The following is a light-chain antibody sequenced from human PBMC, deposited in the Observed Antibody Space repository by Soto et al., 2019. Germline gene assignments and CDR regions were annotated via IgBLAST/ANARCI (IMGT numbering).Light chain of an antibody. J-gene: IGKJ4*01. Sequence: EVVMTQSPATVSESPGERTSLSCRASQSIGTNLGWYQQKPGQAPRLLISKTSTRATGVPARFSGSGSGTEFTLTISSLQSEDIAVYYCQQYAGWPLTFGGGTKVDIK. CDR3: QQYAGWPLT. CDR2: KTS. CDR1: QSIGTN. V-gene: IGKV3-15*01.